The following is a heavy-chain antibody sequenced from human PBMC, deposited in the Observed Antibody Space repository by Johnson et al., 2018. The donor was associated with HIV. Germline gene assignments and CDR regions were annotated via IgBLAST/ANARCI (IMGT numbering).Heavy chain of an antibody. CDR1: AFTFSSYA. J-gene: IGHJ3*02. Sequence: VQLVESGGGLVQPGGSLRLSCAASAFTFSSYAMSWVRQATGKGLEWVSTIGTAGDTYYAGSVKGRFTISRENANNSLYLQMNSLRAGDTAVYYCARTGVLGAFDIWGQGTMVTVSS. CDR2: IGTAGDT. D-gene: IGHD2-8*02. CDR3: ARTGVLGAFDI. V-gene: IGHV3-13*01.